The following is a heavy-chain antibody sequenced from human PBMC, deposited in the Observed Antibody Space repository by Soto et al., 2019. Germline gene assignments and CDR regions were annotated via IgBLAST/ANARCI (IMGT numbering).Heavy chain of an antibody. Sequence: GASVKVSCKASGGTFSSYAIRWVRQAPGPGLEWMGGIIPILGTANYAQKFQGRVTITADKSTSTAYMELSSLRSEDTAVYYCARDLDTRAFDIWGQGTMVTVSS. D-gene: IGHD5-18*01. J-gene: IGHJ3*02. V-gene: IGHV1-69*06. CDR1: GGTFSSYA. CDR2: IIPILGTA. CDR3: ARDLDTRAFDI.